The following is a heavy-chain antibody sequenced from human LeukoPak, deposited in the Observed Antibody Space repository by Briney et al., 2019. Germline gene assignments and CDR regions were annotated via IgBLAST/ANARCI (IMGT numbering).Heavy chain of an antibody. Sequence: GGSLRLSCAASGFTVSSNYMSWVRQAPGKGLEWVSVSYSGGSTYYADSVKGRFTISRDNSKNTLYLQMSSLRAEDTAVYYCARNMAARDWGQGTLVTVSS. CDR2: SYSGGST. V-gene: IGHV3-53*01. CDR3: ARNMAARD. J-gene: IGHJ4*02. CDR1: GFTVSSNY. D-gene: IGHD6-6*01.